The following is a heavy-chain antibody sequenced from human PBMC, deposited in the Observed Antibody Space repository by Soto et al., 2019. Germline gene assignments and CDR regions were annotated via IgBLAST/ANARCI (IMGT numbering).Heavy chain of an antibody. J-gene: IGHJ5*02. CDR3: ARGGMITFGGVIVIGSDNWFDP. CDR1: GYTFTSYG. D-gene: IGHD3-16*02. CDR2: ISAYNGNT. V-gene: IGHV1-18*01. Sequence: QVQLVQSGAEVKKPGASVKVSCKASGYTFTSYGISWVRQAPGQGLEWMGWISAYNGNTNYAQKLHGRVTMTTDTSTSTAYMELRSLRSDDTSVYSCARGGMITFGGVIVIGSDNWFDPWCEGTLVTVSS.